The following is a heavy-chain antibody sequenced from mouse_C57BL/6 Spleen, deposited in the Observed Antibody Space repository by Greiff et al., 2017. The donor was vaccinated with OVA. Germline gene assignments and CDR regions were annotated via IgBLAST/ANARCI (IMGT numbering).Heavy chain of an antibody. Sequence: VQLQQSGAELVRPGASVKLSCKASGYTFTDYYINWVKQRPGQGLEWIARIYPGSGNTYYNEKFKGKATLTAEKSSSTAYMQLSSLTSEDSAVYVCARLWIYAMDYWGQGTSVTVSS. CDR2: IYPGSGNT. CDR3: ARLWIYAMDY. CDR1: GYTFTDYY. V-gene: IGHV1-76*01. J-gene: IGHJ4*01.